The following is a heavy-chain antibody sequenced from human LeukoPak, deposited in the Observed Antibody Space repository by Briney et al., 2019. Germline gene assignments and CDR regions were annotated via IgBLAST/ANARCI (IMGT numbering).Heavy chain of an antibody. V-gene: IGHV4-59*08. CDR3: ARGSQVDDFWSGYRAPLDY. CDR1: GGSISSYY. D-gene: IGHD3-3*01. Sequence: PSETLSLTCTVSGGSISSYYWSWIRQPPGKGLEWIGYIYYSGSTNYNPSLKSRVTISVDTSKNQFSLKLSSVTAADTAVYFCARGSQVDDFWSGYRAPLDYWGQGTLVTVSS. J-gene: IGHJ4*02. CDR2: IYYSGST.